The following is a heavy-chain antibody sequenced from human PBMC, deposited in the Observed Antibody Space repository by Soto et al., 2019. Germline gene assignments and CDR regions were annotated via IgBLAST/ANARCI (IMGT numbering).Heavy chain of an antibody. Sequence: QVQLVESGGGVVQPGRSLRLSCAASGFTFSSYAMHWVRQAPGKGLEWVAVISYDGSNKYYADSVKGRFTISRDNSKNTLYRQMNSLRAEDTAVYYCARDKRTGIFRGAFDIWGQGTMVTVSS. J-gene: IGHJ3*02. D-gene: IGHD1-1*01. CDR3: ARDKRTGIFRGAFDI. CDR1: GFTFSSYA. CDR2: ISYDGSNK. V-gene: IGHV3-30-3*01.